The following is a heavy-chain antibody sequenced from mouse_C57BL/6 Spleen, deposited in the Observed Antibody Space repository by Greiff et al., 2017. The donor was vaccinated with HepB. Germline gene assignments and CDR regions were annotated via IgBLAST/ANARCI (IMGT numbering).Heavy chain of an antibody. J-gene: IGHJ4*01. D-gene: IGHD1-1*01. Sequence: VKLVESGAELVKPGASVKLSCKASGYTFTSYWMHWVKQRPGQGLEWIGMIHPNSGSTNYNEKFKSKATLTVDKSSSTAYMQLSSLTSEDSAVYYCARLHYYGSSSYAMDYWGQGTSVTVSS. CDR3: ARLHYYGSSSYAMDY. V-gene: IGHV1-64*01. CDR1: GYTFTSYW. CDR2: IHPNSGST.